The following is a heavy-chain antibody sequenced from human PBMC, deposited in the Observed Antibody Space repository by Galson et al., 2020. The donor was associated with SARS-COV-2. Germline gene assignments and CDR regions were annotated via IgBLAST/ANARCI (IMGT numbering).Heavy chain of an antibody. CDR2: IFTRDSDT. CDR1: GYTLRSYW. D-gene: IGHD2-8*01. J-gene: IGHJ3*01. CDR3: ARHGPEDCNKGICYARSDALDV. Sequence: GESLKISCQASGYTLRSYWIGWVRQMPGKGLEWMGMIFTRDSDTRYSPSFQGQVTISADKSIGTAYLHWSSLKASDSAIYYCARHGPEDCNKGICYARSDALDVWGQGTMVTVSS. V-gene: IGHV5-51*01.